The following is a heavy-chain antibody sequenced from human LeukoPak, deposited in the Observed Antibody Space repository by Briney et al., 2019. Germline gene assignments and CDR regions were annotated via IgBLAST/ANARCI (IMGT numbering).Heavy chain of an antibody. CDR1: GFTFSSYA. Sequence: PGGSLRLSCAASGFTFSSYAMSWVRQAPGKGLEWVSAISGSGGSTYYADSVKGRFTISRDNSKNTLYLQMNSLRAEDTAVYYCAKDGSFRYSSSWYKPGYFQHWGQGTLVTVSS. D-gene: IGHD6-13*01. J-gene: IGHJ1*01. CDR3: AKDGSFRYSSSWYKPGYFQH. CDR2: ISGSGGST. V-gene: IGHV3-23*01.